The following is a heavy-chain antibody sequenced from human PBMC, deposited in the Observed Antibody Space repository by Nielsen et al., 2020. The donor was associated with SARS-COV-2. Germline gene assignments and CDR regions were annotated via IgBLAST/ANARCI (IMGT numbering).Heavy chain of an antibody. D-gene: IGHD1-26*01. CDR2: ISSDATTI. J-gene: IGHJ4*02. CDR1: GFTFRGYE. CDR3: ATRDGSYGY. Sequence: GESLKISCVASGFTFRGYEMNWVRQAPGKGLEWVSYISSDATTIFYVDSVKGRFTISRDNAKDSLYLQMTSLRAEDTAMYYCATRDGSYGYWGQGTRVTVSS. V-gene: IGHV3-48*03.